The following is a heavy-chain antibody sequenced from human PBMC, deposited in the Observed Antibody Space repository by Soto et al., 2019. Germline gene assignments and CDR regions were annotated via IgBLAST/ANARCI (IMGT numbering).Heavy chain of an antibody. J-gene: IGHJ6*02. CDR2: ISGSSDTI. D-gene: IGHD6-13*01. CDR3: ARDHGGSTWFVGIYSYFGVDV. Sequence: EVQLVESGGGLVQPGGSLRLSCAASGFNLSSYNMNWVRQAPGKGLEWVSYISGSSDTIYYADSVKGRFTISRDNAKNSLYLQMDSLRDEDTAVYYCARDHGGSTWFVGIYSYFGVDVWGQGTTVTVSS. V-gene: IGHV3-48*02. CDR1: GFNLSSYN.